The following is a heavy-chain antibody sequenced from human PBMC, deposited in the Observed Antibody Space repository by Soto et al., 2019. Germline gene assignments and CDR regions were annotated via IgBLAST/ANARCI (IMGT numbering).Heavy chain of an antibody. CDR2: IHHSGST. J-gene: IGHJ4*02. CDR1: GGSISSGENF. Sequence: SETLSLTCTISGGSISSGENFWNWIRQSPGKGLEWIGYIHHSGSTYYNPSLKSRLTISVDTSKNQISLKLNSVTAADTAVYYCARDTGTYPYYFDYWGQGTLVTVSS. V-gene: IGHV4-30-4*01. CDR3: ARDTGTYPYYFDY. D-gene: IGHD1-26*01.